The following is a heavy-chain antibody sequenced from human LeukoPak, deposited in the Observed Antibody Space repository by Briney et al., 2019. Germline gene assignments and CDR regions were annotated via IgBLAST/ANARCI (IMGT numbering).Heavy chain of an antibody. V-gene: IGHV1-2*02. CDR3: ARVPGPYTTSRFDY. CDR1: GYTFTGYY. D-gene: IGHD2-2*02. J-gene: IGHJ4*02. CDR2: IDPDSGGT. Sequence: ASVRVSCKTSGYTFTGYYLHWVRQAPGQGPEWMGRIDPDSGGTHYAQKLQVRVTVTRDTSITTVYMELSGLTSDDTAVYYCARVPGPYTTSRFDYWGQGTLVTVSS.